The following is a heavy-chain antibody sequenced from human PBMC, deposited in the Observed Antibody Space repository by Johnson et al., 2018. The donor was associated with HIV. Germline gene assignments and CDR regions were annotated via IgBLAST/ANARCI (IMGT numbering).Heavy chain of an antibody. CDR1: GFTFSSYA. V-gene: IGHV3-30*04. D-gene: IGHD6-13*01. CDR3: ARGGEYSSSLYAFDI. Sequence: QVQLVESGGGVVQPGRSLRLSCAASGFTFSSYAMHWVRQAPGKGLEWVAVISYDGSNKYYADSVTGRFTISRDNSKNTLYLQMNSLRAEDTAVYYCARGGEYSSSLYAFDIWGQGTMVTVSS. J-gene: IGHJ3*02. CDR2: ISYDGSNK.